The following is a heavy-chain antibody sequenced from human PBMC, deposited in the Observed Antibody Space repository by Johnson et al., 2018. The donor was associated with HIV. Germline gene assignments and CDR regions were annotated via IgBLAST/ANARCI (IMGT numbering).Heavy chain of an antibody. CDR2: ISYDGSNK. CDR3: ARGVGGAGDDAFDI. J-gene: IGHJ3*02. D-gene: IGHD6-19*01. CDR1: GFTFSSYA. Sequence: QVQLVESGGGVVQPGRSLRLSCAASGFTFSSYAMHWVRQAPGKGLEWVAVISYDGSNKYYADSVKGRFTISSDNSKNTLYLQMNSLRAEDTALYYWARGVGGAGDDAFDIWGQGTMVTVSS. V-gene: IGHV3-30*04.